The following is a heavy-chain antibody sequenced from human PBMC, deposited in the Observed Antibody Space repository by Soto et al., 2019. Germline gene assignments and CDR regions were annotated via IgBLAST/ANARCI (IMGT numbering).Heavy chain of an antibody. J-gene: IGHJ4*02. Sequence: EVHLVESGGGLVKSGGSLRVSCTASGFTFSDYSMHWVRQAPGKGLEWVSSISPTSGAICYADSVKGRFTISRDNARNSLFLQMNSLRAEDTAVYSCARGSAHIQVQTFDYWGQGTLVTVSS. CDR3: ARGSAHIQVQTFDY. D-gene: IGHD1-1*01. CDR2: ISPTSGAI. CDR1: GFTFSDYS. V-gene: IGHV3-21*01.